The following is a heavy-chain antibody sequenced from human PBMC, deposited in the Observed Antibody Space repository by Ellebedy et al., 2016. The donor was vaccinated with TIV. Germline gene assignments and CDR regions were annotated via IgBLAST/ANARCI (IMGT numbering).Heavy chain of an antibody. J-gene: IGHJ6*02. V-gene: IGHV3-23*01. CDR2: ISGSGTNT. CDR1: GFTFSNYA. D-gene: IGHD7-27*01. CDR3: AQTNWGSGGFYGMDV. Sequence: GESLKISCAASGFTFSNYAMTWVRQAPGKGLEWVSAISGSGTNTHYTDSLRGRFTISRDNSKNTLYLQMDSLRAEGTAVYYCAQTNWGSGGFYGMDVWGQGTTVTVSS.